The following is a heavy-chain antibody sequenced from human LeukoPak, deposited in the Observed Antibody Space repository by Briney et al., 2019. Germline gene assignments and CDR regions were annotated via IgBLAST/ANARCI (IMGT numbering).Heavy chain of an antibody. Sequence: GGSLRLSCAAPGFTFSNAWMSWVRQAPGKGLEWVGRIKSKTDGGTTDYAAPVKGRFTISRDDSTNTLYQQMNSLKTEDTAVYYCTTEGYCSGGSCYSDLVFDYWGQGTLVTVSS. CDR2: IKSKTDGGTT. D-gene: IGHD2-15*01. J-gene: IGHJ4*02. CDR1: GFTFSNAW. V-gene: IGHV3-15*01. CDR3: TTEGYCSGGSCYSDLVFDY.